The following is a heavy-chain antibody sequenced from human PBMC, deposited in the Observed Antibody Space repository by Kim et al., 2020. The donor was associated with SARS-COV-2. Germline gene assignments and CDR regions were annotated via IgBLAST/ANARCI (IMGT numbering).Heavy chain of an antibody. Sequence: YYNPSLKSRVTISVDTSKNQFSLKLSSVTAADTAVYYCARDGIAAAGTYYWGQGTLVTVSS. CDR3: ARDGIAAAGTYY. D-gene: IGHD6-13*01. J-gene: IGHJ4*02. V-gene: IGHV4-39*07.